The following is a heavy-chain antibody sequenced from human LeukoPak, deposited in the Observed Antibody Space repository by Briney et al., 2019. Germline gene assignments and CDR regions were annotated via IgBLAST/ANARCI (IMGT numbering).Heavy chain of an antibody. Sequence: ASVKVSCTASGYTFTTYGISWVRQAPGQGLEWMGWVSGNNGNTNYAQKLQGRVTMTTDTSTNTAYMELRSLRADDTAVYYCARDFDGWGQGTMVTVSA. CDR2: VSGNNGNT. CDR3: ARDFDG. CDR1: GYTFTTYG. V-gene: IGHV1-18*01. J-gene: IGHJ3*01.